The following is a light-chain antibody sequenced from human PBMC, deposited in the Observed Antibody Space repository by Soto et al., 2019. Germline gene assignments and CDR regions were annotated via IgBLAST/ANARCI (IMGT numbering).Light chain of an antibody. CDR1: SSDVGGYDY. Sequence: QSVLTQPASVSGSPGQSITISCTGTSSDVGGYDYVSWYQHHPGKAPKLTIYEDSNRPSGVSNRFSGSKSGNTASLTISGLQAEDEAEYYCSSYTSSSTDVFGTGTKVTVL. CDR2: EDS. J-gene: IGLJ1*01. CDR3: SSYTSSSTDV. V-gene: IGLV2-14*01.